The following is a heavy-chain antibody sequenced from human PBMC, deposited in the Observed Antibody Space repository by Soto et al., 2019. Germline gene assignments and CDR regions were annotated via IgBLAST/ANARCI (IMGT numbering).Heavy chain of an antibody. CDR2: ISSSSSYI. J-gene: IGHJ3*02. D-gene: IGHD3-10*01. CDR1: GFTFSSYS. V-gene: IGHV3-21*01. Sequence: GGSLRLSCAASGFTFSSYSMNWVRQAPGKGLEWVSSISSSSSYIYYADSVKGRFTISRDNAKNSLYLQMNSLRAEDTAVYYCAREKLWFGVDSGIGAFDIWGQGTMVTVSS. CDR3: AREKLWFGVDSGIGAFDI.